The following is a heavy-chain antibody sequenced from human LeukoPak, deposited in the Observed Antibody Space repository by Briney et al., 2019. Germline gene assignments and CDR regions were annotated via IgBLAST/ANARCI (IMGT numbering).Heavy chain of an antibody. Sequence: NPGGSLRLSCAASGFTFSNAWMSWVRQAPGKGLEWVGRIKSKTDGGTTDYAAPVKGRFTISRDDSKNTLYLQMNSLRAEDTAVYYCAKDREWFGELSLDYWGQGTLVTVSS. CDR3: AKDREWFGELSLDY. CDR2: IKSKTDGGTT. D-gene: IGHD3-10*01. J-gene: IGHJ4*02. V-gene: IGHV3-15*01. CDR1: GFTFSNAW.